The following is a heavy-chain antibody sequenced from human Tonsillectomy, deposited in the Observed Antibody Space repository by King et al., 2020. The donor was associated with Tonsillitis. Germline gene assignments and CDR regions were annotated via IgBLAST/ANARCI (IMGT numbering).Heavy chain of an antibody. V-gene: IGHV5-51*01. Sequence: VQLVESGAEVKKPGESLKISCKGSGYSFTSYWIGWVRQMPGKGLEWMGIIYPGDSDTRYSPSFQGQVTISADKSISTAYLQWSSLKASDTAMYYCPRLPGYCSSASCRQYYYYGMDVWGQGTTVTVSS. D-gene: IGHD2-2*01. CDR1: GYSFTSYW. CDR2: IYPGDSDT. CDR3: PRLPGYCSSASCRQYYYYGMDV. J-gene: IGHJ6*02.